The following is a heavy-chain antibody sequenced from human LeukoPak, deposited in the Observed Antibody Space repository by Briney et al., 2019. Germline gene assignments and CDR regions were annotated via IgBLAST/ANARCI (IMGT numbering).Heavy chain of an antibody. J-gene: IGHJ4*02. CDR3: ASYSYYYDSSGYFDY. Sequence: SETLSLTCTVSGGSISSYYWSWIRQPPGKGLEWIGYIYYSGSTNYNPSLKSRVTISVDTSKNQFSLKLSSVTGADTAVYYCASYSYYYDSSGYFDYWGQGTLVTVSS. D-gene: IGHD3-22*01. CDR2: IYYSGST. V-gene: IGHV4-59*01. CDR1: GGSISSYY.